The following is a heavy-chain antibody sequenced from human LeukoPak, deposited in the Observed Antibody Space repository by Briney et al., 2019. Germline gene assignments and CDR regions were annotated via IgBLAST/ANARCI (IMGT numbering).Heavy chain of an antibody. V-gene: IGHV3-33*01. J-gene: IGHJ1*01. D-gene: IGHD6-13*01. CDR3: ARGKREITYSSSWWGYFQH. CDR2: IWYDGSNK. Sequence: PGGSLRLSCAASGFTFSSYGMHWVRQAPGKGLEWVAVIWYDGSNKYYADSVKGRFTISRDNSKNTLYLQMNSLRAEDTAVYYCARGKREITYSSSWWGYFQHWGRGILVTVSS. CDR1: GFTFSSYG.